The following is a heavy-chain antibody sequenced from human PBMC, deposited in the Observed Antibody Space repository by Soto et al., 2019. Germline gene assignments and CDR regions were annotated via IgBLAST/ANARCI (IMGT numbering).Heavy chain of an antibody. Sequence: SETLSLTCTVSGGSISSYYWSWIRQTPGKGLEWIGYIFYFGSTNYNPSLKSRVTLSIDTSKNQLSLKLSSVTAADTAVYYCARHSPDFDWLSQFDYWGQGTLVNVSS. D-gene: IGHD3-9*01. CDR3: ARHSPDFDWLSQFDY. J-gene: IGHJ4*02. CDR1: GGSISSYY. CDR2: IFYFGST. V-gene: IGHV4-59*08.